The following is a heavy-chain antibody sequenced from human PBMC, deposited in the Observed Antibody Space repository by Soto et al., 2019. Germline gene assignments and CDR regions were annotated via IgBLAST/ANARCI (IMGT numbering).Heavy chain of an antibody. J-gene: IGHJ5*01. Sequence: QVQLVKSGAEVKKPGSSVKVSCKASGGTFSRYAISWVRQAPGQGLEWMGGIIPIFGAATYAQKFQGRVTISADDSTSTAYMRLRSLRSEATAVYYCAREAENHSDYGRKWCDSCGQGSLVSASS. CDR1: GGTFSRYA. CDR2: IIPIFGAA. CDR3: AREAENHSDYGRKWCDS. D-gene: IGHD3-16*01. V-gene: IGHV1-69*01.